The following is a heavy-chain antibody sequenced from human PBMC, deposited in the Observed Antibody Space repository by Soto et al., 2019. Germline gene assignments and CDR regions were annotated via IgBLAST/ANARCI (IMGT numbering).Heavy chain of an antibody. J-gene: IGHJ5*02. V-gene: IGHV1-18*01. D-gene: IGHD3-3*01. Sequence: VQQENKQGRDWMRWISAYNGNTDYAQKLQGRATMTTDTSTSTAYMELRSLRSDDTAVYFCAREVRFFEWLFSGFGPWGQGTLLTVPS. CDR2: ISAYNGNT. CDR3: AREVRFFEWLFSGFGP.